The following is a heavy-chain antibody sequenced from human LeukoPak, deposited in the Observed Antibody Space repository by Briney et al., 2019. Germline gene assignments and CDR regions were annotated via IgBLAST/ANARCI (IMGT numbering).Heavy chain of an antibody. D-gene: IGHD1-26*01. CDR2: LSGLGYRT. J-gene: IGHJ4*02. CDR3: AKYGVGETYFGDY. Sequence: PGGSLRLSCAASGFTFEDYGMSWVRQAPGKGLEWVSGLSGLGYRTHYADSVRGRFIISRDNPKNSLFLQMNSLRVEDTAVYYCAKYGVGETYFGDYWGQGALVIVSS. CDR1: GFTFEDYG. V-gene: IGHV3-23*01.